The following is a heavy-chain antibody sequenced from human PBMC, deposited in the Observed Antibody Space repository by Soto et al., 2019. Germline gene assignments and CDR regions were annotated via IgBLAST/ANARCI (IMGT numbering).Heavy chain of an antibody. CDR1: GFTFHDYS. V-gene: IGHV3-43*01. CDR3: AKDRGGVTAYYYFDY. CDR2: VGWDGGTT. Sequence: EVQLVESGGVVVQPGGSLRLSCAASGFTFHDYSMHWVRQAPGKGLEWVSLVGWDGGTTYYADSVKGRFTISRDNSKNSLYLQMNSLTTEDTALYYCAKDRGGVTAYYYFDYWGQGTLVTVSS. J-gene: IGHJ4*02. D-gene: IGHD2-21*02.